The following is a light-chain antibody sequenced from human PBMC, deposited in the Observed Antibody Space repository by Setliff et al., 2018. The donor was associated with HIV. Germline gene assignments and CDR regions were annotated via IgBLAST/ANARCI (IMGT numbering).Light chain of an antibody. V-gene: IGLV2-23*02. Sequence: QSALTQPASVSGSPGQSITISCTGTSSDVGSYNLVSWYQQHPGKAPKLMIYEVSKRPSGVSARFSGSKSSNTASLIISGLQAEDEADYYCCSYTGSDTIDVFGTGTKGTVL. CDR1: SSDVGSYNL. CDR2: EVS. CDR3: CSYTGSDTIDV. J-gene: IGLJ1*01.